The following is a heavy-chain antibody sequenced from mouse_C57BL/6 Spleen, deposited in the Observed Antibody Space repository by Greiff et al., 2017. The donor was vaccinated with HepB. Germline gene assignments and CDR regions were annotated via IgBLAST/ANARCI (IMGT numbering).Heavy chain of an antibody. CDR2: IYIGNGYT. V-gene: IGHV1-58*01. CDR1: GYTFTSYG. D-gene: IGHD1-1*01. J-gene: IGHJ4*01. Sequence: EVQLQQSGAELVRPGSSVKMSCKTSGYTFTSYGINWVKQRPGQGLEWIGYIYIGNGYTEYNEKFKGKATLTSDTSSSTAYMQLSSLTSEDSAIYFCALITTVVATDYAMDYWGQGTSVTVSS. CDR3: ALITTVVATDYAMDY.